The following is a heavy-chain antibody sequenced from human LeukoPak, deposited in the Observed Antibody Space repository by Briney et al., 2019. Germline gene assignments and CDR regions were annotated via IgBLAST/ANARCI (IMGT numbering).Heavy chain of an antibody. D-gene: IGHD3-9*01. J-gene: IGHJ3*02. Sequence: KPSETLSLTCTVSGGSISSYYWSWIRQPPGKGLEWIGYIYYSGSTNYNPSLKSRVTISVDTSKNQFSLKLSSVTAADTAVYYCARQYDILTGYYPYAFDIWGQGTMVTVSS. V-gene: IGHV4-59*08. CDR1: GGSISSYY. CDR2: IYYSGST. CDR3: ARQYDILTGYYPYAFDI.